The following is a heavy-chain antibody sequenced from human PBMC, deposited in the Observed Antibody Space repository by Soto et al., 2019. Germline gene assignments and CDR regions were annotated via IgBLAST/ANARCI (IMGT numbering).Heavy chain of an antibody. CDR2: IIPVLGVT. CDR1: GSTFSSYT. J-gene: IGHJ6*02. CDR3: ARRRYCGVDCYNKFYYGMDV. Sequence: QVQLVQSGAEVRKPGSSVEVSCMASGSTFSSYTVNWVRQAPGQGLEWIGRIIPVLGVTHYARRFQGRVTITADRSRKTAYMERNSLTSEDTAVYYCARRRYCGVDCYNKFYYGMDVWGQGNKVTVSS. V-gene: IGHV1-69*02. D-gene: IGHD2-21*02.